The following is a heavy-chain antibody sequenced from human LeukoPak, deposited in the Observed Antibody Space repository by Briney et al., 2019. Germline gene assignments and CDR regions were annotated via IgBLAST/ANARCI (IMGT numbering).Heavy chain of an antibody. CDR2: ISGSGGST. V-gene: IGHV3-23*01. CDR3: AKRYYYDSSGYYPHDAFDI. Sequence: GGSLRLSCAASEFSVGSNYMTWVRQAPGKGLEWVSAISGSGGSTYYADSVKGRFTISRDNSKNTLYLQMNSLRAEDTAVYYCAKRYYYDSSGYYPHDAFDIWGQGTMVTVSS. D-gene: IGHD3-22*01. J-gene: IGHJ3*02. CDR1: EFSVGSNY.